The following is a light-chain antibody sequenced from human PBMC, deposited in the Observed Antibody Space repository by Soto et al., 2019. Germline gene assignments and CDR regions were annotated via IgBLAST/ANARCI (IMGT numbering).Light chain of an antibody. CDR1: QSVSSN. Sequence: EIVLTPSPAPLSVTPGERVTLSCRASQSVSSNLAWYQQKPGQAPRLLIYGASTRATGIPARFSGSGSGTEFTLTISSLQSEDFAVYYCQQYNNWPLTFGGGTMVDIK. J-gene: IGKJ4*01. CDR2: GAS. V-gene: IGKV3-15*01. CDR3: QQYNNWPLT.